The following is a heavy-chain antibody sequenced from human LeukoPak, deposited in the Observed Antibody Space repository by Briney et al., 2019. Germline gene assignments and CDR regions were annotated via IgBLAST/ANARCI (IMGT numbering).Heavy chain of an antibody. CDR2: IIHSGST. Sequence: SETLSLPCAVYSGSFSGYYWSCIRKPPGKGREGIGEIIHSGSTNYNPSLKSRVTISVDTSKNHFSLKMSSVTAADTAVYYCARTFRYSSSWGHNWFDPWGQGTLVTVSS. J-gene: IGHJ5*02. V-gene: IGHV4-34*12. D-gene: IGHD6-13*01. CDR1: SGSFSGYY. CDR3: ARTFRYSSSWGHNWFDP.